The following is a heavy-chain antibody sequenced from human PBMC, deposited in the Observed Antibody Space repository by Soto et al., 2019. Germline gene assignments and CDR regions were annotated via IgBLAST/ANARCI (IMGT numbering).Heavy chain of an antibody. V-gene: IGHV1-18*01. CDR2: ISAYNGNT. J-gene: IGHJ6*02. CDR1: GYTFTSYG. D-gene: IGHD2-21*02. CDR3: ASSVVTAINLGFNYGMDV. Sequence: GASVKVSCKASGYTFTSYGTSWGRQAPGQGLEWMGWISAYNGNTNYAQKLQGRVTMTTDTSTSTAYMELRSLRSDDTAVYYCASSVVTAINLGFNYGMDVWGQGTTVTVSS.